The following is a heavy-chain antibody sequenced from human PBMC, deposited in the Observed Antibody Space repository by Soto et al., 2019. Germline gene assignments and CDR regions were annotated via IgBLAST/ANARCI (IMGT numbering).Heavy chain of an antibody. CDR3: TRAGSDPGNFYISNYYAMDV. CDR1: GFSVSSDY. J-gene: IGHJ6*02. V-gene: IGHV3-53*01. D-gene: IGHD3-10*01. CDR2: IYSGGDT. Sequence: GGSLRLSCAASGFSVSSDYMSWVRQAPGKGLEWVSLIYSGGDTYYADSVKGRFTISRDISSNTIYLHMTSLRADDTAIYYCTRAGSDPGNFYISNYYAMDVWCRGXTVTV.